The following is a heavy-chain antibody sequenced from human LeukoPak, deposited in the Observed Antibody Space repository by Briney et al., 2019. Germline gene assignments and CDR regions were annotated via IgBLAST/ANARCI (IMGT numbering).Heavy chain of an antibody. CDR1: GGSISSSTYY. CDR3: ARDHVRFIRRRNNAFDI. J-gene: IGHJ3*02. V-gene: IGHV4-39*07. D-gene: IGHD1-14*01. CDR2: MYYSGNI. Sequence: PSETLSLTCTVSGGSISSSTYYWGWIRQPPGKGLEWIGSMYYSGNIYYNPSLKSRVTISVDTSKNQLSLKLSSVTAAGTAVYYCARDHVRFIRRRNNAFDIWGQGTMVTVSS.